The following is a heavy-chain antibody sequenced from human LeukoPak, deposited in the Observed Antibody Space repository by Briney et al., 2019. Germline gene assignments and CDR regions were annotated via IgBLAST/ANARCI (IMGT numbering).Heavy chain of an antibody. CDR2: IKEDGSEK. J-gene: IGHJ4*02. Sequence: PGGSLRLSCAGSGFTFSNSWMSWVRQAPGKGLEWVAHIKEDGSEKYYVDSVKGRFTISRDNAKNSLYLQMDSLRAEDTAVYYCSSWSSRSGGTCQFNYWGQGTLVTVSS. CDR1: GFTFSNSW. D-gene: IGHD2-15*01. CDR3: SSWSSRSGGTCQFNY. V-gene: IGHV3-7*01.